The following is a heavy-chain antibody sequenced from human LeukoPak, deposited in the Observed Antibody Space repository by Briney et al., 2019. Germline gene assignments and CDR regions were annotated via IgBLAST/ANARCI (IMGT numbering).Heavy chain of an antibody. CDR3: ARDPSRFRINAFDI. D-gene: IGHD3-10*01. V-gene: IGHV4-59*01. Sequence: SETLSLTCTVSGGSISSYYWSWIRQPPGKGLEWIGYIYYSGSTNYNPSLKSRVTISVDTSKNQFSLKLSSVTAADTAVYYCARDPSRFRINAFDIWGQGTMFTVSS. CDR1: GGSISSYY. J-gene: IGHJ3*02. CDR2: IYYSGST.